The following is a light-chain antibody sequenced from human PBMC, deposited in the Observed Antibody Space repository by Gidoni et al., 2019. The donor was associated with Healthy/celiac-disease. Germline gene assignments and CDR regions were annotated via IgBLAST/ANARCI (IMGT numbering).Light chain of an antibody. V-gene: IGLV1-40*01. CDR1: SSNIRAGYD. J-gene: IGLJ1*01. Sequence: QSVLTQPPSVSGAPRQRVTISCTGSSSNIRAGYDVHWYQQLPGTAPKLLIYGNSNRPSGVPDRFSGSKSGTSASLAITGLQAEDEADYYCQSYDSSLSGRVFGTGTKVTVL. CDR3: QSYDSSLSGRV. CDR2: GNS.